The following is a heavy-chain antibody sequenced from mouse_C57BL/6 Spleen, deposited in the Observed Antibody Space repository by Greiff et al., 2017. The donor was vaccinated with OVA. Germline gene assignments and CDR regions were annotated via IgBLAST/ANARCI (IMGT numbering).Heavy chain of an antibody. V-gene: IGHV1-42*01. CDR1: GYSFTGYY. Sequence: VQLQQSGPELVKPGASVKISCKASGYSFTGYYMNWVKQSPEKSLEWIGEINPSTGGTTYNQKFKAKATLTVDKSSSTAYMQLKSLTSEDSAVYYCARRYYGSIYYAMDYWGQGTSVTVSS. CDR3: ARRYYGSIYYAMDY. D-gene: IGHD1-1*01. J-gene: IGHJ4*01. CDR2: INPSTGGT.